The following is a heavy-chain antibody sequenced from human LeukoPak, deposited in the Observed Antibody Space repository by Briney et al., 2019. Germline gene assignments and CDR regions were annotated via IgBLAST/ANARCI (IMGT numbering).Heavy chain of an antibody. CDR3: ARQVLIAGGRYGMDV. CDR2: IIPIFGTA. CDR1: GGTFSGYA. V-gene: IGHV1-69*13. D-gene: IGHD2-15*01. Sequence: GASVKVSCKASGGTFSGYAISWVRQAPGQGLEWMGGIIPIFGTANCAQKFQGRVTITADESTSTAYMELGSLRSDDTAVYYCARQVLIAGGRYGMDVWGQGTTVTVSS. J-gene: IGHJ6*02.